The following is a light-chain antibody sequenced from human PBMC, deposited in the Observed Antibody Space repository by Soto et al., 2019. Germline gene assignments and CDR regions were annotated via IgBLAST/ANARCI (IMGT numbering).Light chain of an antibody. Sequence: EIVLTQSPGTLTLSPGESASLSCRASQTISNNYLVWYRQKPGQAPRLLIYAVSSRAAGIPDRFSGSGSETDFALTIARLEPEDSAVYYCQQHSNSPWTFGQGTRVEI. CDR1: QTISNNY. CDR3: QQHSNSPWT. CDR2: AVS. J-gene: IGKJ1*01. V-gene: IGKV3-20*01.